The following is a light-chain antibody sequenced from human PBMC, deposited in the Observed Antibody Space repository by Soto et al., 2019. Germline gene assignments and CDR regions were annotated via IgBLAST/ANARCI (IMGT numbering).Light chain of an antibody. CDR1: QSVSSSY. CDR2: GAS. Sequence: EIVLTQSPGTLSLSPGERATLSCMASQSVSSSYLAWYQQKPGQAPRLIIYGASSRATGIPDRFSGSGSGTDCTLTIIRLEPEDFAVYYCQQYGSSLSCTFGQGTKVEI. J-gene: IGKJ1*01. V-gene: IGKV3-20*01. CDR3: QQYGSSLSCT.